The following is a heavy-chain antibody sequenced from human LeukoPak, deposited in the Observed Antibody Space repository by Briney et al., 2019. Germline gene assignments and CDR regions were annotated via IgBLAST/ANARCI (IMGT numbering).Heavy chain of an antibody. D-gene: IGHD6-19*01. V-gene: IGHV3-30*02. CDR1: GFTFGSYG. J-gene: IGHJ4*02. CDR3: AKSLVLWAVAGFDY. Sequence: PGGSLRLSCAASGFTFGSYGMHWVRQAPGMGLEWVTSIWYDGSSKYYADSVKGRFTVSRDNAKKTLYVQMSSLSAEDSAVYYCAKSLVLWAVAGFDYWGQGTLVTVSS. CDR2: IWYDGSSK.